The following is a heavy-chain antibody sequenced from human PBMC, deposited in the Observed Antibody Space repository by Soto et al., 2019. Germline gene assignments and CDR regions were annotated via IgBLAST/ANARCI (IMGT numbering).Heavy chain of an antibody. D-gene: IGHD5-12*01. V-gene: IGHV4-30-4*01. Sequence: PSETLSLTCTVSGGSISSGDYYWSWIRQPPGKGLEWIGYIYYSGSTYYNPSLKSRVTISVDTSKNQFSLKLSSVTAADTAVYYCARVATTHLFDYWGQGTLVTVSS. CDR3: ARVATTHLFDY. J-gene: IGHJ4*02. CDR2: IYYSGST. CDR1: GGSISSGDYY.